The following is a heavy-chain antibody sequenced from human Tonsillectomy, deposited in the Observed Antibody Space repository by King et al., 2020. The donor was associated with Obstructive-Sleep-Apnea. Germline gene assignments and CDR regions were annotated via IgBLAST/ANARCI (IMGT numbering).Heavy chain of an antibody. CDR3: ARRAVDDLSWADY. V-gene: IGHV5-51*01. J-gene: IGHJ4*02. CDR2: IYPGDSDT. Sequence: VQLVESGAEVKKPGESLKISCKGSGYSFTSYWIGWVRPMPGEGLEWMGIIYPGDSDTRYSPSFQGQVTISADKSISTAYLQWSRLKASDTAMYYCARRAVDDLSWADYWGQGTLVTVSS. D-gene: IGHD4-23*01. CDR1: GYSFTSYW.